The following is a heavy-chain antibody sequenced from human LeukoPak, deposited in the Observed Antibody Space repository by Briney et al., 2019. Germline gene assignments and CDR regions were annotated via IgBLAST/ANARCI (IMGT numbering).Heavy chain of an antibody. V-gene: IGHV3-30-3*01. CDR1: GFTFSSYA. CDR2: ISYDGSNK. CDR3: ARGKDWFDS. J-gene: IGHJ5*01. Sequence: GGSLRLSCAASGFTFSSYAMHWVRQAPGKGLEWVAVISYDGSNKYYADSVKGRFTISRDNSKNTLYLQMNSLRAEDTAVYYCARGKDWFDSWGQGTLVTGSS.